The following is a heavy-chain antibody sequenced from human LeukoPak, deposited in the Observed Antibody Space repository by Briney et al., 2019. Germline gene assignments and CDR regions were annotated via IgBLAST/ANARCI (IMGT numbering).Heavy chain of an antibody. Sequence: GGSLRLSCAASGLTVSSNYMSWVRQAPGKGLEWVSVIYSGGSTYYADSVKGRFTISRDNSKNTLYLQMNSLRAEDTAVYYCARDRLDSEGFYFDYWGQGTLVTVSS. CDR2: IYSGGST. CDR3: ARDRLDSEGFYFDY. D-gene: IGHD2-15*01. V-gene: IGHV3-66*01. J-gene: IGHJ4*02. CDR1: GLTVSSNY.